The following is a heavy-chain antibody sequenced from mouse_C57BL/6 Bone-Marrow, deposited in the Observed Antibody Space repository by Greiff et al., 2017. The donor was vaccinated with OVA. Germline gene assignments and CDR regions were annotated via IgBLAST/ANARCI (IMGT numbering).Heavy chain of an antibody. CDR1: GYTFTNYW. Sequence: VQLQQSGAELVRPGPSVKMSCKASGYTFTNYWIGWAKQRPGHGLEWIGDIYPGGGYTNYNEKFKGKATLTADKSSSTAYMQFSSLTSEDSAVYYCAREGNDGPYYWGQGTTLTVSS. CDR3: AREGNDGPYY. V-gene: IGHV1-63*01. J-gene: IGHJ2*01. D-gene: IGHD2-3*01. CDR2: IYPGGGYT.